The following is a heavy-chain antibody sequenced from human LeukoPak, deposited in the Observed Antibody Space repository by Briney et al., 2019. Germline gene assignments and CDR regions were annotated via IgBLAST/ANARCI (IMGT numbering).Heavy chain of an antibody. J-gene: IGHJ4*02. CDR3: AKDPLKYYDYVWGSYRFGGSFDY. V-gene: IGHV3-48*04. CDR1: GFTFSSYS. D-gene: IGHD3-16*02. Sequence: GGSLRLSCAGSGFTFSSYSMNWVRQAPGKGLEWVSYISSSGSTLYYADSVKGRFNISRDNAENSLYLQMNSLRAEDTAVYYCAKDPLKYYDYVWGSYRFGGSFDYWGQGTLVTVSS. CDR2: ISSSGSTL.